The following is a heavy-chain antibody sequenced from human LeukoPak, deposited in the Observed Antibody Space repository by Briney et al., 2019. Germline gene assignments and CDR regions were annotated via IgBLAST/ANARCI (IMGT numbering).Heavy chain of an antibody. V-gene: IGHV1-18*01. J-gene: IGHJ5*02. D-gene: IGHD3-22*01. Sequence: ASVKVSCKASGSLFTSYGISWVRQAPGQGLEWMGWISANDGNTNYAQNFQGRVTMTTDTSTTTAYMGLGSLRSDDTGVYYCARDLTPMIPTLWFELWGQGTLVIVSS. CDR3: ARDLTPMIPTLWFEL. CDR2: ISANDGNT. CDR1: GSLFTSYG.